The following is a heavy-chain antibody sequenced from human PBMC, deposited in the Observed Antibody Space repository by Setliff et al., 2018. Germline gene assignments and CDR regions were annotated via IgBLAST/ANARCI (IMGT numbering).Heavy chain of an antibody. J-gene: IGHJ4*02. V-gene: IGHV3-74*01. CDR3: FGAGTCSY. D-gene: IGHD3-10*01. CDR2: INGDATIA. Sequence: GGSLRLSCTVYGFSFNKYWMYWVRQAPGKGLEWVSRINGDATIAHYADSVKGRFTISRDNAKNSLSLQMNNLRTEDTAVYYCFGAGTCSYWGQGTLVTVSS. CDR1: GFSFNKYW.